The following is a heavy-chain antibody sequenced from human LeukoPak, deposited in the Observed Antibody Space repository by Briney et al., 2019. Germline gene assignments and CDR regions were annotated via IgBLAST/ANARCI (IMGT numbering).Heavy chain of an antibody. CDR1: GFTFSSYW. V-gene: IGHV3-74*01. D-gene: IGHD4-17*01. J-gene: IGHJ4*02. Sequence: GGSLRLSCAASGFTFSSYWMHWVRQAPGKGLVWVSRINSGGSSTRYADSVKGRFTISRDIAKNTLYLQMNSLRAGDAALYYRAKLAPLDGDYDFWGQGTLVTVSS. CDR3: AKLAPLDGDYDF. CDR2: INSGGSST.